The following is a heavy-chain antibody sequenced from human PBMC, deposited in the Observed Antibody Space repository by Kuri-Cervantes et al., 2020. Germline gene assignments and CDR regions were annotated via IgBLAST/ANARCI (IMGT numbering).Heavy chain of an antibody. CDR3: ARDRTGDFTPVFDM. CDR2: ISSSGSTI. J-gene: IGHJ3*02. CDR1: GFTFSDYY. Sequence: GESLKISCAASGFTFSDYYMSWIRQAPGKGLEWVSYISSSGSTIYYADSVKGRFTISRDNAKNSLYLQMNNLRAEDTAVYYCARDRTGDFTPVFDMWGQGTVVTVSS. V-gene: IGHV3-11*01. D-gene: IGHD7-27*01.